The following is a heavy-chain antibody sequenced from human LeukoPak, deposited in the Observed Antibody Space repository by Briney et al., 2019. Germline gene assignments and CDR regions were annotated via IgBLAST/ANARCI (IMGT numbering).Heavy chain of an antibody. Sequence: ASVKVSCKASGYTFSNYAMHWVRQAPGQRLEWMGWINTGNGNTKYSQKFQGRVTITRDTSASTAYMELSSLRSEDTAIYYCARDIHDYGDYVFDYWGQGTLVTVSS. J-gene: IGHJ4*02. D-gene: IGHD4-17*01. CDR1: GYTFSNYA. V-gene: IGHV1-3*04. CDR3: ARDIHDYGDYVFDY. CDR2: INTGNGNT.